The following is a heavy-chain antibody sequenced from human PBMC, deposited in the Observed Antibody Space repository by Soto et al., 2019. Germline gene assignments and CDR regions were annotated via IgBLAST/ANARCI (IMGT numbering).Heavy chain of an antibody. D-gene: IGHD1-1*01. J-gene: IGHJ4*02. Sequence: QVQLVESGGGVVQPGRSLRLSCAASGFTFSSYGMHWVRQASGKGLEWVAVIWYDGSNKYYADSVKGRFTISRDNSKNTLYLQMNSLRAEDTAVYYCARGPPGSWNARLDYWGQGTLVTVSS. V-gene: IGHV3-33*01. CDR1: GFTFSSYG. CDR3: ARGPPGSWNARLDY. CDR2: IWYDGSNK.